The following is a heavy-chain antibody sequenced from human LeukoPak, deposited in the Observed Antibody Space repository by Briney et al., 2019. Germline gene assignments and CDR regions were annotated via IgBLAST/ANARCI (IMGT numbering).Heavy chain of an antibody. J-gene: IGHJ6*02. V-gene: IGHV5-51*01. Sequence: GESMQISCKAPAYGFTSYWNGWLRQMPGRGLEGMGIIDLDDSDTRYSPSFQGQVTISADKSITTAYLQWSSLKASDTAMYYCARPRHSGGWVDVWGQGTTVTV. CDR3: ARPRHSGGWVDV. D-gene: IGHD1-26*01. CDR2: IDLDDSDT. CDR1: AYGFTSYW.